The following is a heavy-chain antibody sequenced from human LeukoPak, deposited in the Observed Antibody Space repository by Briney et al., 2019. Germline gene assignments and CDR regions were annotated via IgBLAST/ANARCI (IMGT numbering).Heavy chain of an antibody. D-gene: IGHD2-15*01. CDR3: AKDRETYCSGGSCYDFDY. CDR1: GFTFSSYA. CDR2: ISGSGGST. Sequence: GGSLRLSCAASGFTFSSYAMSWVRQAPGKGLEWVSAISGSGGSTYYADSVKGRFTISRDNSKNTLYLQMNSLRAEDTAVYYCAKDRETYCSGGSCYDFDYWGQGTLVTVSS. V-gene: IGHV3-23*01. J-gene: IGHJ4*02.